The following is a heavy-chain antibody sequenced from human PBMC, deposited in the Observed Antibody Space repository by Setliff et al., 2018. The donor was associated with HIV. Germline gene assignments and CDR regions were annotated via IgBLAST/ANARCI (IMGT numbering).Heavy chain of an antibody. CDR1: DDPISSYY. V-gene: IGHV4-4*07. J-gene: IGHJ4*02. CDR3: ARGRYYREISDSLFDF. Sequence: SETLSLTCYVTDDPISSYYWSWVRQPAGKGLEWIGRLYVSGDTNYNPSLKSRVTMSLDTSKKHFSLNLKSVTAADTAVYYCARGRYYREISDSLFDFWGQGTLVTVSS. D-gene: IGHD3-16*01. CDR2: LYVSGDT.